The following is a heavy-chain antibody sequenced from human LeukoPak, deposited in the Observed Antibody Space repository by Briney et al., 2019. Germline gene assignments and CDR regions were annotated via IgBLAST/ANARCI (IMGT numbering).Heavy chain of an antibody. CDR3: ASSGSYRFDY. Sequence: GGSLRLSCAASGFTFSRHWMSWVRQAPGKGLEWVANIKQDDSEKYYVDSVKGRFTISRDNAKNLLYLQMNSLRADDTAVYYCASSGSYRFDYWGQGTLVTVSS. J-gene: IGHJ4*02. CDR2: IKQDDSEK. V-gene: IGHV3-7*01. D-gene: IGHD1-26*01. CDR1: GFTFSRHW.